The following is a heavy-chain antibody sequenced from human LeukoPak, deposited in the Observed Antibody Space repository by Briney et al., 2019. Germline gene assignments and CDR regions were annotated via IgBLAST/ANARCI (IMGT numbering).Heavy chain of an antibody. CDR3: ARGDAFSGDH. CDR1: GFTFSDFW. V-gene: IGHV3-7*04. J-gene: IGHJ4*02. Sequence: PGGSLRLSCAVSGFTFSDFWMSRVRQAPGRGLEWVANIHPEGNEKYHVESVKGRFTISRGNAKNSLFLQMNGLRVEDTAVYYCARGDAFSGDHWGQGTLVTVSS. CDR2: IHPEGNEK.